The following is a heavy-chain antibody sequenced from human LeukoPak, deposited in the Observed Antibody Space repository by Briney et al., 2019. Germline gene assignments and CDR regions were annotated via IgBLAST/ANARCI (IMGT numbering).Heavy chain of an antibody. J-gene: IGHJ4*02. Sequence: GGSLRLSCAASGFTFSSYGMHWVRQAPGKGLEWVSAISGSGDSTYYADSVKGRFTISRDNSKNTLYLQMNSLRAEDTAVYYCAKEGNSAFFDYWGQGTLVTVSS. CDR3: AKEGNSAFFDY. D-gene: IGHD4-23*01. CDR2: ISGSGDST. V-gene: IGHV3-23*01. CDR1: GFTFSSYG.